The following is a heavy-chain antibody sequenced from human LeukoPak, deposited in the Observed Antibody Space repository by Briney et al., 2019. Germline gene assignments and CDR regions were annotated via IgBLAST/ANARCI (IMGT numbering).Heavy chain of an antibody. Sequence: GSLRLSCVASGFTFSSYGMHWVRQAPGKGLEWVAFIRHDGGNKYYADSVKGRFTISRDNAKNSLYLQMYILRAEDTAVYYCARDRFTPSIPAAIGFDFWGQGTLVTVSS. CDR3: ARDRFTPSIPAAIGFDF. CDR2: IRHDGGNK. J-gene: IGHJ4*02. CDR1: GFTFSSYG. V-gene: IGHV3-30*02. D-gene: IGHD6-13*01.